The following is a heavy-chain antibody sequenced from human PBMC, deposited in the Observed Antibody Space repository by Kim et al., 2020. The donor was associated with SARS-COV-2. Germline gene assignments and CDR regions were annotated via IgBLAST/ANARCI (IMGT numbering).Heavy chain of an antibody. CDR2: ISSSSNTA. V-gene: IGHV3-48*02. D-gene: IGHD2-15*01. CDR1: GFSFNTYS. Sequence: GGSLRLSCAASGFSFNTYSMVWVRQAPGKGLEWLSYISSSSNTAYYAYSVEGRFTISRDNAKNSLYLQMNSLRDEDTALYYCARDFGFCSGATCPTPPRFGYGGQGTLVTVSS. J-gene: IGHJ4*02. CDR3: ARDFGFCSGATCPTPPRFGY.